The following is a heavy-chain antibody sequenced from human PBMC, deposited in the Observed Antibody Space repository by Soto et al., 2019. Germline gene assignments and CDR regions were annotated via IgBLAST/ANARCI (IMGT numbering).Heavy chain of an antibody. Sequence: PGESLKISCKGSGYSFTSYWIGWVRQMPGKGLEWMGIIYPGDSDTRYSPSFQGQVTISADKSISTAYLQWSSLQASDTAMYYCASPPKDCSTTSCYYYYYGLDVWGQGTKVTVSS. CDR1: GYSFTSYW. CDR2: IYPGDSDT. CDR3: ASPPKDCSTTSCYYYYYGLDV. D-gene: IGHD2-2*01. V-gene: IGHV5-51*01. J-gene: IGHJ6*02.